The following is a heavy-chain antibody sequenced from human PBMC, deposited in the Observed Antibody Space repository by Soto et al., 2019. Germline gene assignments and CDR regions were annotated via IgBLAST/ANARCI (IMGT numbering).Heavy chain of an antibody. CDR1: GGSISSGGYY. V-gene: IGHV4-31*03. J-gene: IGHJ4*02. CDR2: IYYSGST. D-gene: IGHD1-20*01. CDR3: ARDGGNWHDFDY. Sequence: QVQLQESGPGLVKPSQTLSLTCTVSGGSISSGGYYWSWIRQHPGKGLEWIGYIYYSGSTYYNPSLKRRVTIPVDTSKNEFSLELSSVTAADTAVYYCARDGGNWHDFDYWGQGTLVTVSS.